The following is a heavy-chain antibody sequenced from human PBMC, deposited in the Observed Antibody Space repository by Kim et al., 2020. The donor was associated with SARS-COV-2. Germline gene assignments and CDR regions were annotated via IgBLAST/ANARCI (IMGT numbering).Heavy chain of an antibody. CDR3: ARDKGCSSTSCYTYYYYALDV. J-gene: IGHJ6*02. CDR1: GFTFSSYW. D-gene: IGHD2-2*02. V-gene: IGHV3-7*01. Sequence: GGSLRLSCAASGFTFSSYWMSWVRQAPGKGLEWVANIKQDGSEKYYVDSVKGQLTISRDNAKNSLYLQMNSLRAEDTAVYYCARDKGCSSTSCYTYYYYALDVWGQGTTVTVSS. CDR2: IKQDGSEK.